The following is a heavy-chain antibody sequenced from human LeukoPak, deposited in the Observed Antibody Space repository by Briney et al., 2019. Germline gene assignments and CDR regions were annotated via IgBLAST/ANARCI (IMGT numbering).Heavy chain of an antibody. D-gene: IGHD3-22*01. CDR2: ISSGGST. Sequence: GGSLRLSCAASGFTVSSNYMSWVRQAPGKGLEWVSVISSGGSTYYADSVKGRFTISRDNSKNTLYLQMNSLRAEDTAVYYCARGTSYYDSSGYSHDAFAIWRQGTMVTVSS. CDR1: GFTVSSNY. V-gene: IGHV3-53*01. J-gene: IGHJ3*02. CDR3: ARGTSYYDSSGYSHDAFAI.